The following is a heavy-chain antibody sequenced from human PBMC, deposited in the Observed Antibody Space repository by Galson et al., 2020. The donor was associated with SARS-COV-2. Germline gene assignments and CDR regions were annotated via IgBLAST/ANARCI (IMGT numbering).Heavy chain of an antibody. Sequence: GESLKISCAASGFTFSSYEMNWVRQAPGKGLEWVSYISSSGSTVYYADSVKGRFTISRDNPKKSLYLQMNSLRAEDTALYYCARDPSSSWYNWFDPWGQGTLVTVSS. CDR3: ARDPSSSWYNWFDP. V-gene: IGHV3-48*03. CDR2: ISSSGSTV. J-gene: IGHJ5*02. D-gene: IGHD6-13*01. CDR1: GFTFSSYE.